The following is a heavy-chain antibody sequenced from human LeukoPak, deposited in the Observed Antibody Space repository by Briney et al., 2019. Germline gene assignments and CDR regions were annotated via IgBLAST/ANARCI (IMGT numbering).Heavy chain of an antibody. V-gene: IGHV1-69*05. CDR3: ATGDYYDSSGYYPNFTFDY. J-gene: IGHJ4*02. CDR2: IIPIFGTA. D-gene: IGHD3-22*01. Sequence: SVKVSCKASGGTFSGYAISWVRQAPGQGLEWMGRIIPIFGTANYAQKFQGRVTITTDESTSTAYMELSSLRSEDTAVYYCATGDYYDSSGYYPNFTFDYWGQGTLVTVSS. CDR1: GGTFSGYA.